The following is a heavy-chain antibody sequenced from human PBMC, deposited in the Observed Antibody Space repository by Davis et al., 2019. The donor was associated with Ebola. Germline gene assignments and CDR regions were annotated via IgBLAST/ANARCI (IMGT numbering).Heavy chain of an antibody. V-gene: IGHV3-23*01. CDR3: ARLDCTSASCYTGNFYYYYGADV. CDR2: TSSSGGHT. J-gene: IGHJ6*02. CDR1: GFIFSNYA. D-gene: IGHD2-2*02. Sequence: GESLKISCAASGFIFSNYAMSWVRQAPGKGLEWVSGTSSSGGHTDHADSVKGRFTISRDNSKNTLYLQMSSLRAEDTALYYCARLDCTSASCYTGNFYYYYGADVWGQGTTVTVSS.